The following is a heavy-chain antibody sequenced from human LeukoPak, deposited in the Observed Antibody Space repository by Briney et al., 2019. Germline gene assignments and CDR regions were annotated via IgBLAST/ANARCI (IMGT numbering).Heavy chain of an antibody. V-gene: IGHV3-48*01. Sequence: GGSLRLSCAASGFPLSSYSITWVRQAPGKGLEWVSYISSSGSAIYYVDSVKGRFTVSRDNAKNSLFLQKNSPRAEDTAVYYCVRVKGSYFDYWGQGALVTVSS. J-gene: IGHJ4*02. CDR2: ISSSGSAI. CDR3: VRVKGSYFDY. CDR1: GFPLSSYS. D-gene: IGHD2-15*01.